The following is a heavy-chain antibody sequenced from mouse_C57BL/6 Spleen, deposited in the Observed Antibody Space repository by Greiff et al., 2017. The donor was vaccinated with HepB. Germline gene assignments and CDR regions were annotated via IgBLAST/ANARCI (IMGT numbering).Heavy chain of an antibody. CDR3: ARYGYDAMDY. CDR2: IYPGSGNT. J-gene: IGHJ4*01. D-gene: IGHD1-1*02. V-gene: IGHV1-76*01. Sequence: QVQLQQSGAELVRPGASVKLSCKASGYTFTDYYINWVKQRPGQGLEWIARIYPGSGNTYYNEKFKGKATLTAEKSSSTAYMQLSSLTSEDSAVYFCARYGYDAMDYWGQGTSVTVSS. CDR1: GYTFTDYY.